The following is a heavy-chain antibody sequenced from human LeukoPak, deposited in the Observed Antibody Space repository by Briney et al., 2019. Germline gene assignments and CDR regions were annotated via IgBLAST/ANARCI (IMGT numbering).Heavy chain of an antibody. CDR1: GYTFTSYG. D-gene: IGHD4-11*01. V-gene: IGHV1-8*02. CDR2: MNPNSGNT. CDR3: AILNTVMVIPLDY. Sequence: ASLKVSCKASGYTFTSYGISWVRQAPGQGLEWMGWMNPNSGNTDYAQKFQGRVTMTRNTSISTAYMELSSLRSEDTAVYYCAILNTVMVIPLDYWGQGTLVTVSS. J-gene: IGHJ4*02.